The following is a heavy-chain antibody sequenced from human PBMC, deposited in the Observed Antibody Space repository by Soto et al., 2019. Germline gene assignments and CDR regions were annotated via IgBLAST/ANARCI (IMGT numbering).Heavy chain of an antibody. CDR3: AYGSSSAWIDY. CDR2: AYFSGGNT. J-gene: IGHJ4*02. D-gene: IGHD6-25*01. CDR1: GDSMRGYHFY. Sequence: SETLSLTCSVSGDSMRGYHFYWGWIRQAPGKGLEWIGSAYFSGGNTYYSPSLKSRVSISVDTSKNEFSLRLTSLTAADTAVYFCAYGSSSAWIDYWGQGTLVTVSS. V-gene: IGHV4-39*01.